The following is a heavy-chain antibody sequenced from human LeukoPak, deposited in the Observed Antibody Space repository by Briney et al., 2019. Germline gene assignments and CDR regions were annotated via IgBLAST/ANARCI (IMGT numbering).Heavy chain of an antibody. D-gene: IGHD1-26*01. J-gene: IGHJ4*02. CDR3: ARGGAAMSGSYQESVY. CDR2: INPSGGST. V-gene: IGHV1-46*01. CDR1: GYTFTSYY. Sequence: ASVKVSCKASGYTFTSYYMHWVRQAPGQGLEWMGIINPSGGSTSYAQEFQGRVTMTRDTSTSTVYMELSSLRSEDTAVYYCARGGAAMSGSYQESVYWGQGTLVTVSS.